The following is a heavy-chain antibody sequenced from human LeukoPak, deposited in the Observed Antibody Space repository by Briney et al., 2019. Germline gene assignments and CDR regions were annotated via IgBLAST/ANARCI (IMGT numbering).Heavy chain of an antibody. CDR3: AKDSLMVRGVRDY. J-gene: IGHJ4*02. V-gene: IGHV3-23*01. D-gene: IGHD3-10*01. CDR2: ISGSGGST. CDR1: GFTFSSYA. Sequence: GGSLRLSCAASGFTFSSYAMSWVRQAPGKGLEWVSAISGSGGSTYYADSVKGRFTISRGNSKNTLYLQMNSLRAEDTAVYYCAKDSLMVRGVRDYWGQGTLVTVSS.